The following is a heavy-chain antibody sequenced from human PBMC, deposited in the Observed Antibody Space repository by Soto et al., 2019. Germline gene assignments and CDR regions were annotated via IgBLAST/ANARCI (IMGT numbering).Heavy chain of an antibody. D-gene: IGHD6-19*01. Sequence: EVQLVESGGGLVKPGGSLRLSCAASGFTFSSYSMNWVRQAPGKGLEWVSSISSSSSYIYYADSVKGRFTISRDNAKNSLYLQINSLRAEDTAVYYCARVAGSPRSYYFDYWGQGTLVTVSS. CDR2: ISSSSSYI. V-gene: IGHV3-21*01. CDR1: GFTFSSYS. J-gene: IGHJ4*02. CDR3: ARVAGSPRSYYFDY.